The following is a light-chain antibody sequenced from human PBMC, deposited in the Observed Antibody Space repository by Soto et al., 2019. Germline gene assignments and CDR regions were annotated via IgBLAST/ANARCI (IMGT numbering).Light chain of an antibody. CDR1: QTISSW. J-gene: IGKJ1*01. CDR3: QHYNSYSEA. V-gene: IGKV1-5*03. Sequence: DIQITQSPSTLSGSVGDRVTITCRASQTISSWLAWYQQKTGKPPKILIYKASTLKSGVPSRFRGSGSGTEFTLSISRLQPDDFATYYCQHYNSYSEAFGQGTKVDIK. CDR2: KAS.